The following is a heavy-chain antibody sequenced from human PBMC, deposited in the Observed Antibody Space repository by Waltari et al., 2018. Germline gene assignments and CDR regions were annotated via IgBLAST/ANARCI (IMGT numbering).Heavy chain of an antibody. CDR1: GYNCTSYW. CDR3: ARLGSGWDYYYMDV. V-gene: IGHV5-51*03. Sequence: EVQLVQSGAEVQKPGESLKTSCKGFGYNCTSYWSGWGGQMPGKGLEWMGTIYPVDSDTRYRPSFQGQVTISADKSISTAYLQWSSLKASDTAMYYCARLGSGWDYYYMDVWGKGTTVTVSS. J-gene: IGHJ6*03. D-gene: IGHD6-19*01. CDR2: IYPVDSDT.